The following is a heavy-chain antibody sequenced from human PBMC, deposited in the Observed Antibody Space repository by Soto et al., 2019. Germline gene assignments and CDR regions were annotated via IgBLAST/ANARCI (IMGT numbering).Heavy chain of an antibody. Sequence: QVQVVQSGVEVRRPGSPVKVSCKASGDTFKNCVISWVRQAPGQGLEWMGGIIPLFGTTDFAQRFQGRLTITTDESTTTAYMELSRLRSEDTATYSCAAALGFGKLSVVWGQGTTVIVSS. V-gene: IGHV1-69*01. J-gene: IGHJ6*02. CDR3: AAALGFGKLSVV. CDR2: IIPLFGTT. CDR1: GDTFKNCV. D-gene: IGHD3-10*01.